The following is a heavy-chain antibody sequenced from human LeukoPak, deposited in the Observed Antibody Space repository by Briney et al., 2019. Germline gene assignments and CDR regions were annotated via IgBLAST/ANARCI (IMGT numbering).Heavy chain of an antibody. V-gene: IGHV1-2*02. CDR1: GYTFTGYY. CDR2: INPNSGGT. D-gene: IGHD6-6*01. Sequence: ASVKVSCKASGYTFTGYYMHWVRQAPGQGLEWMGWINPNSGGTNYAQKFQGRVTMTRDTSISTAYMELSRLRSDDTAVYYCAMGAVAARPLAHAFDIWGQGTMVTVSS. CDR3: AMGAVAARPLAHAFDI. J-gene: IGHJ3*02.